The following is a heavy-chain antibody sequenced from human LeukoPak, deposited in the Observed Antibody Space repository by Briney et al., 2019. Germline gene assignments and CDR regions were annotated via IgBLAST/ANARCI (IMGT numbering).Heavy chain of an antibody. Sequence: PGGSLRLSCAASGFTFSSYWMHWVRQAPGKGLVWVSRINSDGSSTSYADSVKGRFTISRDNAKNTLYLQMNSLRAEDQAVYYCAKGGGDDSSGYKKNWFDPWGQGTLVTVSS. J-gene: IGHJ5*02. CDR2: INSDGSST. CDR1: GFTFSSYW. CDR3: AKGGGDDSSGYKKNWFDP. V-gene: IGHV3-74*01. D-gene: IGHD3-22*01.